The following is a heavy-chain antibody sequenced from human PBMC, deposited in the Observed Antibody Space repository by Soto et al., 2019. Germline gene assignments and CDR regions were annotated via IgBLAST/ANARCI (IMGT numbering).Heavy chain of an antibody. J-gene: IGHJ6*02. CDR2: ISYDGSNK. Sequence: GGSLRLSCAASGFTFSSYAMHWVRQAPGKGLEWVAVISYDGSNKYYADSVKGRFTISRDNSKNTLYLQMNSLRAEDTAVYYCARDGREYSSGWYSPRDYYYGMDVWGQGTTVTVSS. CDR3: ARDGREYSSGWYSPRDYYYGMDV. D-gene: IGHD6-19*01. V-gene: IGHV3-30-3*01. CDR1: GFTFSSYA.